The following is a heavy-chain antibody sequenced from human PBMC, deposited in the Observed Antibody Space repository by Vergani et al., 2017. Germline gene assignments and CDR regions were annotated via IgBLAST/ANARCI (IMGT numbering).Heavy chain of an antibody. CDR1: GGSISSGDYY. CDR3: AGERKETYYYGSGSFYGMDG. D-gene: IGHD3-10*01. J-gene: IGHJ6*02. CDR2: IYYSGST. V-gene: IGHV4-30-4*08. Sequence: QVQLQESGPGLVKPSQTLSLTCTVSGGSISSGDYYWSWIRQPPGKGLEWIGYIYYSGSTYYNPSLKSRVTISVDTSTNQFSLKLSSVTAADTAVYYCAGERKETYYYGSGSFYGMDGWGQGTTVTVSS.